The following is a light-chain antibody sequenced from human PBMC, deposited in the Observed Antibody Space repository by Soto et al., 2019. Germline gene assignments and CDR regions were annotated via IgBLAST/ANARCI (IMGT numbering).Light chain of an antibody. CDR2: GNS. CDR3: QSYDSSLIYV. CDR1: SSNIGAGYD. V-gene: IGLV1-40*01. J-gene: IGLJ1*01. Sequence: QALVTQPPSVSGAPGQRVTISCTGSSSNIGAGYDVHWYQQLPGTAPKLLIYGNSNRPSGVPDRFSGSKSGTSASLAITGLQAEDEADYYCQSYDSSLIYVFGTGTKVTVL.